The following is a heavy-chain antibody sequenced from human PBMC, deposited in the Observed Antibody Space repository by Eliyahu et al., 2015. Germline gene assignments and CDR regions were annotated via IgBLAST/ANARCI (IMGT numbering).Heavy chain of an antibody. CDR1: GNSINSASY. CDR3: VRVYGDYVEGFDI. CDR2: IFVSGTT. J-gene: IGHJ3*02. D-gene: IGHD4-17*01. Sequence: QVKLQESGPGLLKPSETLSLTCSVSGNSINSASYWGWIRQPPGKGLEWIGNIFVSGTTQYNPSLKGRVTISLDTPKSQFSLQLSSVTAADTAVYFCVRVYGDYVEGFDIWGQGTRVTVSS. V-gene: IGHV4-38-2*02.